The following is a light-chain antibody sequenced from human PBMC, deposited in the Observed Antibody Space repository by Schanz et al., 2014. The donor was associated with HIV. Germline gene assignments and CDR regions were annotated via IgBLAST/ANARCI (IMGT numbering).Light chain of an antibody. Sequence: EIVLTQSPGSLSLSPGGRATLSCGASQRLSSSYLAWYQQKRDQPPRLVIYATSTRAAGIPDRFSGTGSGTDFTLTISRLEPEDFAVYYCQQYGGPPHTFGRGTKLEIK. CDR2: ATS. J-gene: IGKJ2*01. CDR1: QRLSSSY. V-gene: IGKV3-20*01. CDR3: QQYGGPPHT.